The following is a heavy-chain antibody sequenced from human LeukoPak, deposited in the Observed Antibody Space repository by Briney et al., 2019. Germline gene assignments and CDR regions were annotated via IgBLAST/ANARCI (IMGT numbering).Heavy chain of an antibody. D-gene: IGHD1-26*01. CDR3: AKYRTSPPYGLDV. J-gene: IGHJ6*02. CDR2: ISGGAGST. V-gene: IGHV3-23*01. Sequence: PGGSLRLSCAASGFTFSTYAMNWVRQAPGKGLEWVSGISGGAGSTWYADSVKGRFTISRDNSKNTLYLQMDRLRVEDTATYYCAKYRTSPPYGLDVWGQGTTVTVSS. CDR1: GFTFSTYA.